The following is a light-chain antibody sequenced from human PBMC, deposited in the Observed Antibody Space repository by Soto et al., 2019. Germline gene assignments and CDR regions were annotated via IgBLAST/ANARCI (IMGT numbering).Light chain of an antibody. CDR2: DGS. CDR3: QQRRSSPLT. CDR1: QSISSY. V-gene: IGKV3-11*01. Sequence: EIVLTQSPATLSLSPGERATLSCRASQSISSYLAWYQQKPGQAPSLLIYDGSNRATGIPARFSGSGSETDFTLTISSLEAEDFAYYCFQQRRSSPLTFGGGTKVEIK. J-gene: IGKJ4*01.